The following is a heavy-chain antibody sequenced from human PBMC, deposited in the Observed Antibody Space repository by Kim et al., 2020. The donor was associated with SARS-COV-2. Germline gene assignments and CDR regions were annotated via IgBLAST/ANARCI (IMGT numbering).Heavy chain of an antibody. CDR1: GFTFSNAW. D-gene: IGHD3-22*01. Sequence: GGSLRLSCAASGFTFSNAWMSWVRQAPGKGLEWVGRIKSKTDGGTTDYAAPVKGRFTISRDDSKNTLYLQMNSLKTEDTAVYYCTRDRHYYDSSAHDYWGQGALVTVSS. J-gene: IGHJ4*02. CDR3: TRDRHYYDSSAHDY. CDR2: IKSKTDGGTT. V-gene: IGHV3-15*01.